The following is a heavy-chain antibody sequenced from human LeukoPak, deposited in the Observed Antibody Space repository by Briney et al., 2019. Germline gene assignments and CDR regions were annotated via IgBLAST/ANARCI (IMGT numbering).Heavy chain of an antibody. Sequence: GESLKISCKGSGYSFTSYWISWVRQMPGKGLGWMGRIDPSDSYTNYSPSFQGHVTISADKSISTAYLQWSSLKASDTAMYYCASQRITMVRGVPDYWGQGTLVTVSS. V-gene: IGHV5-10-1*01. D-gene: IGHD3-10*01. J-gene: IGHJ4*02. CDR2: IDPSDSYT. CDR1: GYSFTSYW. CDR3: ASQRITMVRGVPDY.